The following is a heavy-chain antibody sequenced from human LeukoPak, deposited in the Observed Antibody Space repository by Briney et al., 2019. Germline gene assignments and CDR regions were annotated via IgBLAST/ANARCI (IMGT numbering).Heavy chain of an antibody. CDR2: TYYRSKWYN. Sequence: SQTLSLTFAISGDSVSSNSAAWNWIRQSPSRGLEWLVRTYYRSKWYNAYAVSVTSRIPTKPDTSKNQFSLQLNSVTPEDTPVPSCASSSVIAAAGTHGRAWFVPSGHGNPVTVSS. CDR3: ASSSVIAAAGTHGRAWFVP. J-gene: IGHJ5*02. V-gene: IGHV6-1*01. D-gene: IGHD6-13*01. CDR1: GDSVSSNSAA.